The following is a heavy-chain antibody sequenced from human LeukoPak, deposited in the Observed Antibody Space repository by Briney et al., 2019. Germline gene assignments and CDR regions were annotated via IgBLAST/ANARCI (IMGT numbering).Heavy chain of an antibody. CDR1: GYSISSGHY. D-gene: IGHD3-22*01. CDR3: ARTPIYYFDNSGYYN. CDR2: MYHSGST. J-gene: IGHJ4*02. V-gene: IGHV4-38-2*02. Sequence: PSETLSLTCTVSGYSISSGHYWGWIRQPPGKGLEWIGSMYHSGSTYYNPPLKSRVTISEDTSKNQFSLKLRSVTAADTAVYYCARTPIYYFDNSGYYNWGQGTLITVSS.